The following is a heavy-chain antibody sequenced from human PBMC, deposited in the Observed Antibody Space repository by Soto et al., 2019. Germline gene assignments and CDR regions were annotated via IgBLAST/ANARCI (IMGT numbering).Heavy chain of an antibody. CDR1: GNTVTELS. Sequence: QVQLVQSGAEVKKPGASVKVSCKVSGNTVTELSIHWVRQAPGKGLEWMGGVAPDHGETISAQKFQGRVTMTEDTSTDTAYMELSSLRSEDTAVYYCATDLGDSNQRIYYYYGMDVRGQGTTVTVSS. CDR2: VAPDHGET. D-gene: IGHD4-4*01. J-gene: IGHJ6*02. V-gene: IGHV1-24*01. CDR3: ATDLGDSNQRIYYYYGMDV.